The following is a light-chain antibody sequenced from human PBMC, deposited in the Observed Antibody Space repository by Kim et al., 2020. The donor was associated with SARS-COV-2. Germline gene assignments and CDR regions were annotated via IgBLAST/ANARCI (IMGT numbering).Light chain of an antibody. Sequence: DIQMTQSPSTLSASVGDRVTITCRTTQSISSHLNWYQQKPGRAPKLLISAASTLQGGVPSRFSGSGSETDFTLTISSLQPGDCATFFCQQSYITPFTVGPGNKVDIK. CDR3: QQSYITPFT. CDR1: QSISSH. V-gene: IGKV1-39*01. CDR2: AAS. J-gene: IGKJ3*01.